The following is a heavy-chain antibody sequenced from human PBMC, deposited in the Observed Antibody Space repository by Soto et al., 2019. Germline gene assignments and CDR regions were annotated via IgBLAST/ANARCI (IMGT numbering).Heavy chain of an antibody. V-gene: IGHV4-34*01. Sequence: PSETLSLTCAVYGGSFSGYYWSWIRQPPGKGLEWIGEINHSGSTNYNPSLKSRVTISVDTSKNQFSLKLSSVTAADTAVYYCARGDHRASITGTTGFDSWGQGTLVTVSS. CDR1: GGSFSGYY. CDR2: INHSGST. J-gene: IGHJ4*02. D-gene: IGHD1-7*01. CDR3: ARGDHRASITGTTGFDS.